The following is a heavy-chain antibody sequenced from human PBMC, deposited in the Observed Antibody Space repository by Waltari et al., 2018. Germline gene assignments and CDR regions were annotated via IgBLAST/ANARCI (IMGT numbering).Heavy chain of an antibody. CDR3: ARSVPDYYGSGSTFDP. D-gene: IGHD3-10*01. Sequence: QVQLQESGPGLVKPSETLSLTCTVSGYSLSRGYYWGWIRQPPGKGLEWIGSIYHSGSTDYNPSLKSRVTISVDTSKNQFSLKLSSVTAADTAVYYCARSVPDYYGSGSTFDPWGQGTLVTVSS. CDR2: IYHSGST. V-gene: IGHV4-38-2*02. J-gene: IGHJ5*02. CDR1: GYSLSRGYY.